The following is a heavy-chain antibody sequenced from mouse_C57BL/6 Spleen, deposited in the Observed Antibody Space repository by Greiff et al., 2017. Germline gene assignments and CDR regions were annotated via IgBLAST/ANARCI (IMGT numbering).Heavy chain of an antibody. Sequence: VQLQQSGPELVKPGDSVKITCKASGYTFTDYYMNWVKQSHGKSLEWIGDINPNNGGTSYNQKFKGKATLTVDKSSSTAYMELRSLTSEDSAVYYCARRSSSGYVSLDYWGQGTTLTVSS. CDR1: GYTFTDYY. J-gene: IGHJ2*01. V-gene: IGHV1-26*01. CDR2: INPNNGGT. D-gene: IGHD3-2*02. CDR3: ARRSSSGYVSLDY.